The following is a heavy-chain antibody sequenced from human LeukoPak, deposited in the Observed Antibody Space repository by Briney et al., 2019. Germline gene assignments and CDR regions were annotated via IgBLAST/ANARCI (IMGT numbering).Heavy chain of an antibody. CDR2: INHSGST. CDR3: ARAYDAFDI. J-gene: IGHJ3*02. Sequence: SEALSLTCAVYGGSFSGYYWSWIRQPPGKGLEWIGEINHSGSTNYNPSLKSRVTISVDTSKNQFSLKLSSVTAADTAVYYCARAYDAFDIWGQGTMVTVSS. CDR1: GGSFSGYY. V-gene: IGHV4-34*01.